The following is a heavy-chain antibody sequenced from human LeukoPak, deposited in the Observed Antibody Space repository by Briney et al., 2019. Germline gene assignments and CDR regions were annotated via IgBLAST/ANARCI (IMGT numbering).Heavy chain of an antibody. J-gene: IGHJ4*02. Sequence: GGSLRLSCAASGFTFSSYWMHWVRQGPGKGLVWVSRINPDGSGTSHADSVKGRFTISRDNAKNTLYLQMNSLRAEDTAVYYCARDSGSGSYSGYWGLGTLVTVSS. D-gene: IGHD3-10*01. V-gene: IGHV3-74*01. CDR3: ARDSGSGSYSGY. CDR2: INPDGSGT. CDR1: GFTFSSYW.